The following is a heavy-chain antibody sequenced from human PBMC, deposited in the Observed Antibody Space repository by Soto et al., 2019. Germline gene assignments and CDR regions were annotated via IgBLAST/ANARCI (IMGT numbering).Heavy chain of an antibody. V-gene: IGHV1-8*01. Sequence: QVQLVQSGAEVKKPGASVKVSCKASGYTFTSYDINWVRQATGQGLEWMGWMNPNSGNTGYAQKFQGRVTMTRNTSISTAYMELSSLRSEDTAVYYFARGLTAEAGIGVGYWGQGTLVTVSS. D-gene: IGHD6-13*01. CDR2: MNPNSGNT. J-gene: IGHJ4*02. CDR3: ARGLTAEAGIGVGY. CDR1: GYTFTSYD.